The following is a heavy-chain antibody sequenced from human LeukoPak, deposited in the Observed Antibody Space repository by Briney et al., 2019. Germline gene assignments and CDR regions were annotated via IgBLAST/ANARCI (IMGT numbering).Heavy chain of an antibody. CDR3: AKGYSGYDYWAFDI. D-gene: IGHD5-12*01. CDR1: GFTFSSYW. CDR2: ISKDSSAT. V-gene: IGHV3-23*01. J-gene: IGHJ3*02. Sequence: GGSLRLSCAASGFTFSSYWMSWVRQAPGKGLEWVAAISKDSSATYYAGSVKGRFTISRDNSKNTLYLQMISLRAEDTALYYCAKGYSGYDYWAFDIWGQGTMVTVSS.